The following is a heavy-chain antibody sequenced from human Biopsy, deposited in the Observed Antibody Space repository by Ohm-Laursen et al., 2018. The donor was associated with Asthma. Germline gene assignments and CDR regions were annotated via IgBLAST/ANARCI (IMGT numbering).Heavy chain of an antibody. V-gene: IGHV1-69*13. Sequence: SVKVSCKSLGGTFNTYVIGWVRQAPGQGLEWMGGINSVFGTTTYPQKFQDRVTITADDSTSTVYMELSRLRSEDTAVYYCARKAGSCISRTCYSLDFWGQGTLVPVSS. J-gene: IGHJ4*02. CDR2: INSVFGTT. CDR3: ARKAGSCISRTCYSLDF. D-gene: IGHD2-2*01. CDR1: GGTFNTYV.